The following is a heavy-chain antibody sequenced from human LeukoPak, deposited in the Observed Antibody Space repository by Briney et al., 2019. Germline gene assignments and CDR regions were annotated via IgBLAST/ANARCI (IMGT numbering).Heavy chain of an antibody. V-gene: IGHV1-8*01. D-gene: IGHD1-26*01. J-gene: IGHJ4*02. CDR1: GYTFTSYD. CDR2: LNPNSGNT. Sequence: GASVKVSCKASGYTFTSYDINWVRQATRQGLEWMGWLNPNSGNTGYAQKFQGRVSMTRNTSISTAYMELSSLKSEDTAVYYCARGPTLTGSYNFDYWGQGTLVTVSS. CDR3: ARGPTLTGSYNFDY.